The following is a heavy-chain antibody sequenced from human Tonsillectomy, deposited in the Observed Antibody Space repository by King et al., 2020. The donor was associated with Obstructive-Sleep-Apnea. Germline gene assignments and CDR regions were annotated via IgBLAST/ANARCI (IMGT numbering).Heavy chain of an antibody. V-gene: IGHV1-58*01. CDR3: AAVAHYGGSSREYYFDY. CDR1: GFIFTNSA. D-gene: IGHD4-23*01. J-gene: IGHJ4*02. CDR2: IVVGSGNT. Sequence: LVQSGPEVKKPGTSVKVSCKASGFIFTNSAVQWVRQARGQRLEWIGWIVVGSGNTNYSQKFQERVTITRDMSTSTAYMELSSLRSEDTAVYYCAAVAHYGGSSREYYFDYWGQGTLVTVSS.